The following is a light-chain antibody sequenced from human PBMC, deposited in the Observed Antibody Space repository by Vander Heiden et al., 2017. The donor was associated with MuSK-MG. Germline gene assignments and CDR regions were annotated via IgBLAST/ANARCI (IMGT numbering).Light chain of an antibody. Sequence: SYELTQPLSVSVALGQTARITCGVNNIGSKNVRWYQQKPAQALVLVIYRDSNRPSGIPERFSGSNSATTATLTISRAQAGDDAYYYCQVWDSSLGVFGGGTKLTVL. CDR1: NIGSKN. CDR2: RDS. V-gene: IGLV3-9*01. CDR3: QVWDSSLGV. J-gene: IGLJ2*01.